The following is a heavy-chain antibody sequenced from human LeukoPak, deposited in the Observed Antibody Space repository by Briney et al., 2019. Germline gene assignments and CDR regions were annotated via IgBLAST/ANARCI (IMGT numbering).Heavy chain of an antibody. Sequence: GGSLRLSCAASGFTLSSYAMSWVRQAPGKGLEWVSAISGSGGSTYYADSVKGRFTISRDNSKNTLYLQMNSLRAEDTAVYYCAKEEHNSGYYHGGDAFDIWGQGTVVTVSS. V-gene: IGHV3-23*01. J-gene: IGHJ3*02. CDR2: ISGSGGST. D-gene: IGHD3-22*01. CDR1: GFTLSSYA. CDR3: AKEEHNSGYYHGGDAFDI.